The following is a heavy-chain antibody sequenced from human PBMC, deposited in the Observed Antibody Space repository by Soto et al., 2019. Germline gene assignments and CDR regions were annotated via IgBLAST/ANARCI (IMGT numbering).Heavy chain of an antibody. CDR2: TYYRSKWYN. Sequence: SQTLSLTCAISGDSVSSNSAAWNWIRQSPSRGLEWLGRTYYRSKWYNDYAVSVKSRITINPDTSKNQFSLQLNSVTPEDTAVYYCARRTKLELRFALNWFDPWGQGTLVTVSS. CDR3: ARRTKLELRFALNWFDP. D-gene: IGHD1-7*01. V-gene: IGHV6-1*01. J-gene: IGHJ5*02. CDR1: GDSVSSNSAA.